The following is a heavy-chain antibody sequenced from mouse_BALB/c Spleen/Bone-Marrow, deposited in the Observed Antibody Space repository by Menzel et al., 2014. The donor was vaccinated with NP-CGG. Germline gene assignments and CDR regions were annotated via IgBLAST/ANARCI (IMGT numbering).Heavy chain of an antibody. CDR2: IYYSGAI. CDR1: GISITTGNYR. Sequence: EVQRVESGPGLVKPSQTVSLTCTVTGISITTGNYRWSWIRQFPGNKLEWIGFIYYSGAITYNPSLTGRTTITRDTSKNQFFLEMNSLTTEDTATYYCARAYYRYAMDYWGQGTSVTVSS. V-gene: IGHV3-5*02. D-gene: IGHD2-14*01. J-gene: IGHJ4*01. CDR3: ARAYYRYAMDY.